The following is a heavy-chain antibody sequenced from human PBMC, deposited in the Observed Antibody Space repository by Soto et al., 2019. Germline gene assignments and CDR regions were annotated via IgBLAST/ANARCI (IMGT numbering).Heavy chain of an antibody. D-gene: IGHD2-8*02. Sequence: QVQLVQSGAEVEKPGASVKVSCKTSGYFFTSHYIHWVRLAPGRGLEWMGRINPNNGDTNSPQKFQGRVTMTSHTSISTSYMAMSGLRSEDTALYYCAGAVTYAGGSISLGLWGQGTLATVSS. V-gene: IGHV1-2*06. CDR2: INPNNGDT. J-gene: IGHJ4*02. CDR3: AGAVTYAGGSISLGL. CDR1: GYFFTSHY.